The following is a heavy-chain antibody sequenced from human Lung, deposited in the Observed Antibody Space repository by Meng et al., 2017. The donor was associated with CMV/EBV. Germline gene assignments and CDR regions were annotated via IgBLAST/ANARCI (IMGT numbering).Heavy chain of an antibody. CDR3: ARGSVAGTAVEWFDP. CDR1: GYTFTGYF. Sequence: ASXXVSXKASGYTFTGYFIHWVRQAPGQGLEWMGWINPNSGGTIYAQKFQGRFTMTRDTSITTAYLELSRLRSDDTAIYYCARGSVAGTAVEWFDPWGQGYXV. V-gene: IGHV1-2*02. D-gene: IGHD6-19*01. CDR2: INPNSGGT. J-gene: IGHJ5*02.